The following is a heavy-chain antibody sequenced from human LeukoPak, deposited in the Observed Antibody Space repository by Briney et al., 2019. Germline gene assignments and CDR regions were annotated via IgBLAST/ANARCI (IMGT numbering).Heavy chain of an antibody. CDR1: GFTFSNAW. J-gene: IGHJ6*03. CDR2: IKSKTDGGTT. CDR3: TSHGRDYYYYMDV. D-gene: IGHD1-26*01. Sequence: GGSLRLSCAASGFTFSNAWMSWVRQAPGKGLEWVGRIKSKTDGGTTDYAVSVEGRFTISRDDSKNTLYLQMNSLKTEDTAVYYCTSHGRDYYYYMDVWGKGTTVTVSS. V-gene: IGHV3-15*01.